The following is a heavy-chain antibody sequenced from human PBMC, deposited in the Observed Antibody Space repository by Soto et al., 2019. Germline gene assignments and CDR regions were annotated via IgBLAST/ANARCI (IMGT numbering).Heavy chain of an antibody. Sequence: QVQLVESGGGVVQPGGSLRLSCAASGFTFSNFVMHWVRQAPGKGLEWVAATSYDGKNKDHADSVKGRFTISRDNSKNTLYLQMNSLRHVDTAVYFCARERAIAATGIFYYWGQGTLVTVSS. CDR1: GFTFSNFV. D-gene: IGHD6-13*01. J-gene: IGHJ4*02. CDR3: ARERAIAATGIFYY. CDR2: TSYDGKNK. V-gene: IGHV3-30*04.